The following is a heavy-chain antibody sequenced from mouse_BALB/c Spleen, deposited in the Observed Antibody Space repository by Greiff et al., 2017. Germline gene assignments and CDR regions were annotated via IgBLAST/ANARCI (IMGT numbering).Heavy chain of an antibody. CDR2: ISSGGSYT. D-gene: IGHD2-1*01. V-gene: IGHV5-6-4*01. J-gene: IGHJ4*01. CDR1: GFTFSSYT. Sequence: EVKVVESGGGLVKPGGSLKLSCAASGFTFSSYTMSWVRQTPEKRLEWVATISSGGSYTYYPDSVKGRFTISRDNAKNTLYLQMSSLKSEDTAMYYCTRDHGNYEGYYAMDYWGQGTSVTVSS. CDR3: TRDHGNYEGYYAMDY.